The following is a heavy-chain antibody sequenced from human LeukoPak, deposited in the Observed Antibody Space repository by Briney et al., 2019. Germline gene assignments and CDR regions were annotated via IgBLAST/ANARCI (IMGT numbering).Heavy chain of an antibody. V-gene: IGHV3-30*18. J-gene: IGHJ5*02. CDR2: ISYDGSNK. D-gene: IGHD6-19*01. CDR1: GFTFSSYG. CDR3: AKDREQWLVGWFDP. Sequence: GGSLRLSCAASGFTFSSYGMHWVRQAPGKGLEWVAVISYDGSNKYYADSVKGRFTISRDNSKNTLYLQMNSLRAEDAAVYYCAKDREQWLVGWFDPWGQGTLVTVSS.